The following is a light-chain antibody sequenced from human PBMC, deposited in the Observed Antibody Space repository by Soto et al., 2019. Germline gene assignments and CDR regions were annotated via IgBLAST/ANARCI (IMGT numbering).Light chain of an antibody. CDR2: DVS. V-gene: IGLV2-11*01. J-gene: IGLJ2*01. Sequence: QSALTQPRSVSGSPGQSVTLSCTGTSSDVGAYNCVSWYQQHPGKAPKLMIYDVSKRPSGVPDRFSGSKSGNTASLTISGLQAEDEADYYCCSYAGSYTHVVFGGGTKLTVL. CDR3: CSYAGSYTHVV. CDR1: SSDVGAYNC.